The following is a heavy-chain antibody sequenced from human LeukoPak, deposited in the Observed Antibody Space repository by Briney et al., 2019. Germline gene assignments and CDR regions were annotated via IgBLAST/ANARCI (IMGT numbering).Heavy chain of an antibody. CDR1: GYTFTSYA. V-gene: IGHV1-69*13. J-gene: IGHJ4*02. CDR3: ATPGNYDSSGYYYPFDY. Sequence: GASVKVSCKASGYTFTSYAISWVRQAPGQGLEWMGGIIPIFGTANYAQKFQGRVTITADESTSTAYMELSSLRSEDTAVYYCATPGNYDSSGYYYPFDYWGQGTLVTVSS. CDR2: IIPIFGTA. D-gene: IGHD3-22*01.